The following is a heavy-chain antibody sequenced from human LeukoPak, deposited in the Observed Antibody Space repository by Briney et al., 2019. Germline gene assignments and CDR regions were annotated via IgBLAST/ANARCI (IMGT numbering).Heavy chain of an antibody. CDR3: VRDLGGRSGH. Sequence: GGSLRLSCAASGFTFSSNWMHWDRQAPGKGLVWVSRINEDGSTTNYADSVKGRSTIFRDNAKNTLYLQMNSLRAEDTAVYYCVRDLGGRSGHWGQGTLVTVSS. CDR1: GFTFSSNW. D-gene: IGHD1-26*01. J-gene: IGHJ4*02. CDR2: INEDGSTT. V-gene: IGHV3-74*01.